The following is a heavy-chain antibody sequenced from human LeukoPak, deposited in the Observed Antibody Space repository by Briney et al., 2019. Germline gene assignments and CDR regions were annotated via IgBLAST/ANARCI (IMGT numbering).Heavy chain of an antibody. D-gene: IGHD5-18*01. J-gene: IGHJ5*02. Sequence: PSETLSLTCAVYGGSFSGYYWSWIRQPPGKGLEWIGEINHSGSTNYNPSLKSRVTISVDTSKNQFSLKLSSVTAADTAVYYCARGLEPTGDNYGYLNWFDPWGQGTLVTVSS. V-gene: IGHV4-34*01. CDR2: INHSGST. CDR1: GGSFSGYY. CDR3: ARGLEPTGDNYGYLNWFDP.